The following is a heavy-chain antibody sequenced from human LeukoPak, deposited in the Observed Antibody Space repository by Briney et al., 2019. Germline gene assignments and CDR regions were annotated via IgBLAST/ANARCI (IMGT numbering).Heavy chain of an antibody. V-gene: IGHV3-11*04. CDR1: GFTFSDYY. Sequence: PGGSLRLSCAASGFTFSDYYMSWIRQAPGKGLEWVSYISSSGSTIYYADSVKGRFTISRDNAKNSLYLQMNSLRAEDTAVYYCARARSRYDFWSGYSIDYWGQGTLVTVSS. CDR3: ARARSRYDFWSGYSIDY. D-gene: IGHD3-3*01. J-gene: IGHJ4*02. CDR2: ISSSGSTI.